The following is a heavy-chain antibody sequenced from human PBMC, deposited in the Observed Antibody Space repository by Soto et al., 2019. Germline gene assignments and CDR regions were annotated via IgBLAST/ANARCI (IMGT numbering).Heavy chain of an antibody. CDR2: IIPIFGTA. V-gene: IGHV1-69*12. CDR1: GGTFSSSA. Sequence: QVQLVQSGAEVKKPGSSVKVSCKASGGTFSSSAISWVRQAPGQGLEWMGGIIPIFGTANYAQKFQGRVTITADESTSTADMELSSLRSEDTAVYYCASLLRGCSGTGDYWGQGTLVTVSS. J-gene: IGHJ4*02. CDR3: ASLLRGCSGTGDY. D-gene: IGHD5-12*01.